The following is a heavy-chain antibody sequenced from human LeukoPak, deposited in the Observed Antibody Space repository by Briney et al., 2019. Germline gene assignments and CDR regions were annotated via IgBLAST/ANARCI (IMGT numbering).Heavy chain of an antibody. D-gene: IGHD3-16*01. J-gene: IGHJ5*02. CDR3: ARVEAGYDYDREMKYPNWFDP. CDR2: ISSSSIYI. Sequence: GGSLRLSCAASGFTFSSYTMNWVRQAPGKGPEWVSSISSSSIYIYYVDSVKGRFTISRDNAKNSLYLQMNSLRAEDTAVYYCARVEAGYDYDREMKYPNWFDPWGQGTLVTVSS. V-gene: IGHV3-21*01. CDR1: GFTFSSYT.